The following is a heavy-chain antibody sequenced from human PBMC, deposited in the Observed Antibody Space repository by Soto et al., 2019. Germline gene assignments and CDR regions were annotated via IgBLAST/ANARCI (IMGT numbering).Heavy chain of an antibody. CDR2: ISAYNGNT. CDR1: GYTFTSYG. D-gene: IGHD1-26*01. Sequence: QVQLVPSGAEVKKPGASVKVSCKASGYTFTSYGISWVRQAPGQGLEWMGWISAYNGNTNYAQKLQGRVTMTTDTSTSTAYMELRSLRSDDTAVYYCARESSGTLYQEGPDYWGQGTLVTVSS. V-gene: IGHV1-18*01. J-gene: IGHJ4*02. CDR3: ARESSGTLYQEGPDY.